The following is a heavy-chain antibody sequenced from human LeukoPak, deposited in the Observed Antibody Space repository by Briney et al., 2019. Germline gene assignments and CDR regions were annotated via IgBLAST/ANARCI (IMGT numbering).Heavy chain of an antibody. J-gene: IGHJ4*02. CDR2: IKQDGSEK. CDR3: ASETYYYDSSGYRGPY. V-gene: IGHV3-7*01. D-gene: IGHD3-22*01. CDR1: GFTFSSYW. Sequence: PGGSLRLSCAASGFTFSSYWMSWVRQAPGKGLEWVANIKQDGSEKYYVDSVKGRFTISRDNAKNSLYLQMNSLRAEDTAVYYCASETYYYDSSGYRGPYWGQGTLVTVSS.